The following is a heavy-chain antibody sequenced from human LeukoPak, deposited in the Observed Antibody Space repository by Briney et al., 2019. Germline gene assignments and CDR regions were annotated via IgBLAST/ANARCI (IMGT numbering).Heavy chain of an antibody. CDR3: ARHGHCTNGVCYSNYYYHMDV. CDR2: IYPDDSDT. Sequence: GGSLRLSCKGSGYSFASSWIGWARQMPGKGLEWMGIIYPDDSDTRYSPSFEGQITISVDKSISTAYLQWSSLKASDTAVYYCARHGHCTNGVCYSNYYYHMDVWGKGTTVTVSS. CDR1: GYSFASSW. J-gene: IGHJ6*03. V-gene: IGHV5-51*01. D-gene: IGHD2-8*01.